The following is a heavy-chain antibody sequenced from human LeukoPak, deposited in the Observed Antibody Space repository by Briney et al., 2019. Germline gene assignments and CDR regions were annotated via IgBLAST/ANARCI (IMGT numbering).Heavy chain of an antibody. CDR2: IQHSGGT. J-gene: IGHJ4*02. CDR1: GVSISSSNW. Sequence: PSGTLSLTCGVSGVSISSSNWWTWVRQPPGKGLEWIGEIQHSGGTNYNPSLKSRVTLSVDKSKNHFSLNLISVTAADTAVYYCARDRRYTASWYQNYDSGGTYPTFDYWGQGTLVTVSS. D-gene: IGHD3-22*01. CDR3: ARDRRYTASWYQNYDSGGTYPTFDY. V-gene: IGHV4-4*02.